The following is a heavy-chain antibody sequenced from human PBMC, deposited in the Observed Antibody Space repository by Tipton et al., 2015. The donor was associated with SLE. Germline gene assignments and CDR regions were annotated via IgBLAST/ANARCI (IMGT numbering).Heavy chain of an antibody. J-gene: IGHJ4*02. CDR3: ARHLIVAGIRGAKGYFDF. Sequence: TLSLTCSVSSVSISNTTNYWAWIRQPPGKGLEWIGSVYYSGSTYHNPSLKSLFTISVDTSKNQFSLKLTSVTAADTAIYYCARHLIVAGIRGAKGYFDFWGQGTLVAVSS. V-gene: IGHV4-39*01. D-gene: IGHD3-10*01. CDR2: VYYSGST. CDR1: SVSISNTTNY.